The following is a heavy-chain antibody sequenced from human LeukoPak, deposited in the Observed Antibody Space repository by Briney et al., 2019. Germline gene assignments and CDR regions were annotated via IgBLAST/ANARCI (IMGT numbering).Heavy chain of an antibody. CDR3: ARETYYYDSSGYYLPGDY. CDR1: GYTFTSYY. CDR2: INPSGGST. J-gene: IGHJ4*02. V-gene: IGHV1-46*01. D-gene: IGHD3-22*01. Sequence: ASVKVSCKASGYTFTSYYMHWVRQAPGQGLEWMGIINPSGGSTSYAQKFQGRVTMTRDMSTSTVYMELSSLRSEDTAVYYCARETYYYDSSGYYLPGDYWGQGTLVTVSS.